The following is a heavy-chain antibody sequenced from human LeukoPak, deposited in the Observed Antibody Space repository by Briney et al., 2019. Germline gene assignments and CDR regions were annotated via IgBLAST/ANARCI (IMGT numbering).Heavy chain of an antibody. CDR1: GGTFSSYA. V-gene: IGHV1-69*05. Sequence: SVKVSCKASGGTFSSYAISWVRQAPGQGLEWMGRIIPIFGTANYAQKFQGRVTITTDESTSTAYMELSSLRSEDTAVYYCARDRNAYYYYYYMDVWGKGTTVTASS. CDR2: IIPIFGTA. CDR3: ARDRNAYYYYYYMDV. J-gene: IGHJ6*03.